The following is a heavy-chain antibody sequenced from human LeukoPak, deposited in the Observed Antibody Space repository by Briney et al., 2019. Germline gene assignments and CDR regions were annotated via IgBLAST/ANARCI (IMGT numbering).Heavy chain of an antibody. J-gene: IGHJ4*02. V-gene: IGHV3-7*03. CDR2: ISQDGREK. CDR3: VGGIGWQPDY. D-gene: IGHD6-19*01. CDR1: AGFTFSDYW. Sequence: GGSLRLSCAASAGFTFSDYWMNWVRQAPGKGLEWVAIISQDGREKLYVDSVKGRFTTSRDNAKSSLYLQINSLRAEDTAVYYCVGGIGWQPDYWGRGTLVTVSS.